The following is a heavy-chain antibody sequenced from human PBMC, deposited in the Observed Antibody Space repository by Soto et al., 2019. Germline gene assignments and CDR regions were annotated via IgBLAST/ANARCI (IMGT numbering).Heavy chain of an antibody. J-gene: IGHJ4*02. CDR3: ARDRSPTGAFDY. CDR1: GGSISSGGYY. D-gene: IGHD7-27*01. Sequence: QVQLQESGPGLVKPSQTLSLTCTVSGGSISSGGYYWSWIRQHPGKGLEWIGYIYYSGSTYYNPSLRSRVTISVDTSKNQFSLKLSSVTAADTAVYYCARDRSPTGAFDYWGQGTLVTVSS. V-gene: IGHV4-31*03. CDR2: IYYSGST.